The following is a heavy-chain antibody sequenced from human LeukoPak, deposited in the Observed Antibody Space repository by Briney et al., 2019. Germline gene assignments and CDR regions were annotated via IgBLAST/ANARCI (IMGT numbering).Heavy chain of an antibody. D-gene: IGHD3-22*01. CDR3: ARSEYFYDSSGYYYSFDY. CDR2: INPNSGGT. V-gene: IGHV1-2*02. J-gene: IGHJ4*02. Sequence: ASVKVSCKASGYTFTGYYMHWVRQAPGQGLEWMGWINPNSGGTNYAQKFQGRVTMTRDTSISTAYMELSRLRSDDTAVYYCARSEYFYDSSGYYYSFDYWGQGTLVTLSS. CDR1: GYTFTGYY.